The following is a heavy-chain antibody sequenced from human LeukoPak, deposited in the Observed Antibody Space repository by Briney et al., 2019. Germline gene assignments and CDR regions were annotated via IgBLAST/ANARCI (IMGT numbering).Heavy chain of an antibody. V-gene: IGHV2-5*01. J-gene: IGHJ3*01. CDR1: GFSLTSNGVA. D-gene: IGHD6-13*01. CDR3: AHMFTSSWSGAFDV. CDR2: INWNDDQ. Sequence: SGPTLVKPTQTLTLTCTFSGFSLTSNGVAVAWIRQPPGKALEWLAFINWNDDQGHGPSLKSRLTITKDSSRNQVVLTMTNVDPVDSATYYCAHMFTSSWSGAFDVWGQGTMVSVSS.